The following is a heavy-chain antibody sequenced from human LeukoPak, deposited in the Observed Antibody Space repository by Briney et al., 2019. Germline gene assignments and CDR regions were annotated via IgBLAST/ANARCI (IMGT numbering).Heavy chain of an antibody. J-gene: IGHJ4*02. CDR1: GGSFSGYY. D-gene: IGHD5-18*01. V-gene: IGHV4-34*01. CDR2: INHSGST. CDR3: ARSGYSYGLDY. Sequence: SETLSLTCAVYGGSFSGYYWSWIRQPPGKGLEWIGEINHSGSTNYNPSLKSRVTISVDPSKNQFSLKLSSVTAADTAVYYCARSGYSYGLDYWGQGTLVTVSS.